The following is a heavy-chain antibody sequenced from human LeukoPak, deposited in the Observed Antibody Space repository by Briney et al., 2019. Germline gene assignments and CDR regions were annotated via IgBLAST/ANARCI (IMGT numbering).Heavy chain of an antibody. V-gene: IGHV6-1*01. CDR3: ARGPGLKFDY. J-gene: IGHJ4*02. Sequence: SQTLSLTCGISGDSVSRNTATWNWIRQSPSRGLEWLGRTYYRSKWFNDYALSVKGRITINPDTSKNQFSLQLNSVTPEDTAVYYCARGPGLKFDYWGQGTLVTVSS. D-gene: IGHD2-21*01. CDR1: GDSVSRNTAT. CDR2: TYYRSKWFN.